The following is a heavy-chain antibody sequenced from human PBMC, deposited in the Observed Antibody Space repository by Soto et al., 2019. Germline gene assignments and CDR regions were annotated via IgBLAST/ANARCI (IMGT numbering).Heavy chain of an antibody. CDR3: ARSPHIAAAGQFDY. D-gene: IGHD6-13*01. Sequence: SETLSLTCTVSGGSISSYYWSWIRQPPGKGLEWIGYIYYSGSTNYNPSLKSRVTISVDTSKNQFSLKLSSVTAADTAVYYCARSPHIAAAGQFDYWGQGTLVTVSS. CDR2: IYYSGST. V-gene: IGHV4-59*01. J-gene: IGHJ4*02. CDR1: GGSISSYY.